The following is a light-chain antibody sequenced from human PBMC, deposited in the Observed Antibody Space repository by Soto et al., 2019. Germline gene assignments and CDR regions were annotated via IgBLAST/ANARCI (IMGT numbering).Light chain of an antibody. J-gene: IGKJ1*01. Sequence: EIVLTQSPGTLSLSPGERATLSCRASQSVNSVYLAWYQQKPGQAPRLLIYGASSRATGIPDRFSGSGSGTVFILTISCLDPEDFAVYFCQQYDSSPRTFGQGTKV. CDR3: QQYDSSPRT. CDR1: QSVNSVY. CDR2: GAS. V-gene: IGKV3-20*01.